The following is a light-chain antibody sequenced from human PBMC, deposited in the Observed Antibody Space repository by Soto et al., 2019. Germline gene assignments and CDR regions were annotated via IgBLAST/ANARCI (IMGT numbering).Light chain of an antibody. CDR3: SSYGGSNNFV. J-gene: IGLJ1*01. CDR2: EVT. V-gene: IGLV2-8*01. Sequence: QSALTQPPSASGSPGQAVTISCTGTSSDVGGYNFVSWYQHFPGKAPKLIIYEVTKRPSGVPDRFSGSKSGNTASLTVSGLQTDDEADYYCSSYGGSNNFVFGTGTKLTVL. CDR1: SSDVGGYNF.